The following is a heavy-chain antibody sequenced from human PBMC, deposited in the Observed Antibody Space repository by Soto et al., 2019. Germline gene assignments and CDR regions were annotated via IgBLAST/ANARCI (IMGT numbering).Heavy chain of an antibody. CDR3: ARGYYDSSGQSNTFDI. Sequence: SETLSLTCTVSGASISSSYWSWIRQSPGKGLEWIGYVYYSGSTNYNPSLKSRVTISVDTSKNQFSLKLSSVTAADTAVYYCARGYYDSSGQSNTFDIWGQGTMVTV. V-gene: IGHV4-59*01. CDR1: GASISSSY. CDR2: VYYSGST. D-gene: IGHD3-22*01. J-gene: IGHJ3*02.